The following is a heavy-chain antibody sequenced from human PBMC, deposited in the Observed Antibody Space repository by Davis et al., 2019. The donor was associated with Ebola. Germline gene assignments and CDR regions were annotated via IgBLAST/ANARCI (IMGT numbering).Heavy chain of an antibody. V-gene: IGHV3-7*01. CDR2: IKQDGSEK. J-gene: IGHJ6*04. CDR1: GFTFSSYW. CDR3: ARDTSAGEVAYYYGMDV. Sequence: PGGSLRLSCAASGFTFSSYWMSWVRQAPGKGLEWVANIKQDGSEKYYVDSVKGRFTISRDNAKNSLYLQMNSLRAEDTAVYYCARDTSAGEVAYYYGMDVWGKGTTVTVSS. D-gene: IGHD6-13*01.